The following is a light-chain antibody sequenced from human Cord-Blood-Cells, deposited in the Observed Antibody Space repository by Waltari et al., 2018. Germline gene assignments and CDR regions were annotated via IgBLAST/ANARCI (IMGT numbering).Light chain of an antibody. CDR2: KAA. CDR3: QQYNSYSPYT. CDR1: QSISSW. J-gene: IGKJ2*01. V-gene: IGKV1-5*03. Sequence: DIKMTQSPSTLSASVGDRVTITFRASQSISSWLAWYQQKPGKAPKLLIYKAASLESGVPSRFSGSGSGTEFTLTISSLQPDDFATYYCQQYNSYSPYTFGQGTKLEIK.